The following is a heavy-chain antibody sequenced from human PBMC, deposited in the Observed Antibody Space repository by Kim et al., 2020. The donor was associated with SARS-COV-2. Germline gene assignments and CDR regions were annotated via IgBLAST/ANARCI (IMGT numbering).Heavy chain of an antibody. D-gene: IGHD6-13*01. V-gene: IGHV3-23*01. CDR2: ISGSGGST. Sequence: GGSLRLSCAASGFTFSSYAMSWVRQAPGKGLEWVSAISGSGGSTYHADSVKGRFTISRDNSKNTLYLQMNSLRAEDTAVYYCATDAAAARHYYYYYMDVWGKGTAVTVSS. J-gene: IGHJ6*03. CDR3: ATDAAAARHYYYYYMDV. CDR1: GFTFSSYA.